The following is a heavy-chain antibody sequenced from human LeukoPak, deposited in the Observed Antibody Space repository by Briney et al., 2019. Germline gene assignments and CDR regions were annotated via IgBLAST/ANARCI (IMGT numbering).Heavy chain of an antibody. V-gene: IGHV3-23*01. J-gene: IGHJ6*02. CDR1: GLTFTNYA. CDR3: AKALTANWDYNYHGMDV. CDR2: ISNGGGGT. D-gene: IGHD5-18*01. Sequence: GGSLRLSCAASGLTFTNYAMSWVRQAPGKGLEWVSGISNGGGGTYYADSVKGRFTISRDNSKNTLFLQLSSLRAEDTAVYYCAKALTANWDYNYHGMDVWGQGTTVTVSS.